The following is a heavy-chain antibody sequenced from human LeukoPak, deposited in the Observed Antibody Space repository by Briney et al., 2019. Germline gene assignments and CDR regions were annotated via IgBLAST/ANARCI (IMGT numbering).Heavy chain of an antibody. CDR1: GFTFSSYA. J-gene: IGHJ4*02. Sequence: GGSLRLSCAASGFTFSSYAMHWVRQAPGKGLEWVAVISYDGSNKYYADSVKGRFTISRDNSKNTLYLQMNSLRAEDTAVYYCASSVYWGQGTLVTVSS. CDR2: ISYDGSNK. CDR3: ASSVY. V-gene: IGHV3-30-3*01.